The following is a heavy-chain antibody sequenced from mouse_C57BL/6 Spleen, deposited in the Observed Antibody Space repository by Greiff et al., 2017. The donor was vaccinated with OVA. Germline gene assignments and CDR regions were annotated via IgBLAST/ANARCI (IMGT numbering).Heavy chain of an antibody. Sequence: DVMLVESGGGLVKPGGSLKLSCAASGFTFSDYGMHWVRQAPEKGLEWVAYISSGSSTIYYADTVKGRFTISRDNAKNTLFLQMTSLRSEDTAMYYCARSGTNWYFDVWGTGTTVTVSS. V-gene: IGHV5-17*01. CDR1: GFTFSDYG. J-gene: IGHJ1*03. CDR2: ISSGSSTI. D-gene: IGHD4-1*01. CDR3: ARSGTNWYFDV.